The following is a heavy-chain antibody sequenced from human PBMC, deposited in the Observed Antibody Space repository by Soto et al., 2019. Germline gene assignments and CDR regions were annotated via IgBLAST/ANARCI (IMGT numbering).Heavy chain of an antibody. CDR1: GVSFTGYY. CDR2: INYRGSS. CDR3: VRGQPHRITIFEVVIRSYDYGMDV. V-gene: IGHV4-34*01. J-gene: IGHJ6*02. D-gene: IGHD3-3*02. Sequence: PSETLSLTCAVYGVSFTGYYWPWIRQTPGKGLEWIGEINYRGSSYYNPSLESRISMAVDTSKNQFSLKLRSVTAADTAVYFCVRGQPHRITIFEVVIRSYDYGMDVWGQGPTVT.